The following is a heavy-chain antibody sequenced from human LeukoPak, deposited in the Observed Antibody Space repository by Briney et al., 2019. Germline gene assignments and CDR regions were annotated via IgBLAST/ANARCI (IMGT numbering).Heavy chain of an antibody. Sequence: GESLKISCNGSGYXFTSYWICWVRQMPGKGLEWMGIIYPGDSDTRYSPSFQGQVTISADKSISTAYLQWSSLKASDTAMYYCARQDGRALYYFDYWGQGTLVTVSS. CDR3: ARQDGRALYYFDY. D-gene: IGHD5-24*01. J-gene: IGHJ4*02. CDR2: IYPGDSDT. CDR1: GYXFTSYW. V-gene: IGHV5-51*01.